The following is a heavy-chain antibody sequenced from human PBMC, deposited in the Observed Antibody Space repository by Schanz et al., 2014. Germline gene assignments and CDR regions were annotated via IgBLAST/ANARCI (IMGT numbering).Heavy chain of an antibody. J-gene: IGHJ4*02. CDR2: IYDRGST. Sequence: QVQLQESGPGLVKPSETLSLTCTVPSDSISHYYLSWIRQPPGKELEWVAFIYDRGSTSYNPSLNSRSPFSLDPAKTHFPLTLSLVTAADTAVYYCARHRVYGAFDLWGQGTLVTVSS. CDR1: SDSISHYY. CDR3: ARHRVYGAFDL. D-gene: IGHD4-17*01. V-gene: IGHV4-59*08.